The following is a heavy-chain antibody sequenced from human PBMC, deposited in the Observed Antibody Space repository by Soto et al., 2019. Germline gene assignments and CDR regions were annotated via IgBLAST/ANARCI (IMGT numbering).Heavy chain of an antibody. CDR2: IYPGDSDT. CDR1: GHIFSNYW. J-gene: IGHJ4*02. V-gene: IGHV5-51*01. D-gene: IGHD3-22*01. CDR3: ARQRLWGTSGYYYFEN. Sequence: PGESLKISCKGSGHIFSNYWIGWVRQMPGKGLEWMVIIYPGDSDTRYSPSFQGQVTITVDKSINTAYLQWSRLKASDTAIYYCARQRLWGTSGYYYFENWGQGTLVTVSS.